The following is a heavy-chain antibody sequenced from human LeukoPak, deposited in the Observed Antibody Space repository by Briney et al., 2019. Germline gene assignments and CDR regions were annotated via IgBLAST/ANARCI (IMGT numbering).Heavy chain of an antibody. CDR3: AKDRGIAARRAYYFDY. CDR1: GFTFNSFG. J-gene: IGHJ4*02. D-gene: IGHD6-6*01. Sequence: GGSLRLSCAASGFTFNSFGMHWVRQAPGKGLEWVALISYDGSNKYYADSLKGRFTISRDNSKNTLYLQMNSLRAEDTAVYYCAKDRGIAARRAYYFDYWGQGTLVTVSS. V-gene: IGHV3-30*18. CDR2: ISYDGSNK.